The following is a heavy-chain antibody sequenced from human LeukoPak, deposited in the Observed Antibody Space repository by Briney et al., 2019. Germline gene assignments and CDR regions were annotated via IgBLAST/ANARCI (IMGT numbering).Heavy chain of an antibody. CDR1: GYTFTGYY. CDR2: INPNSGGT. J-gene: IGHJ4*02. D-gene: IGHD6-13*01. CDR3: ARVREYSSSWYVALFDY. Sequence: GASVKVSCKTSGYTFTGYYMHWVRQAPGQGLEWMGWINPNSGGTNYAQKFQGRVTMTRDTSISTAYMELSRLRSDDTAVYYCARVREYSSSWYVALFDYWGQGTLVTVSS. V-gene: IGHV1-2*02.